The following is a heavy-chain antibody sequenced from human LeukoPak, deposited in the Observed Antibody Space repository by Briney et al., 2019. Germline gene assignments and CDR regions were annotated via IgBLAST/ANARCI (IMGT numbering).Heavy chain of an antibody. D-gene: IGHD3-22*01. Sequence: SETLSLTCTVSGGSISSGDYYWSWIRQPPGKGLEWIGYIYYSGSTYYNPSLKSRVTISVDTSKNQFSLKLSSVTAADTAVYYCARLGDYYDSSGYSKLGSYYFDYWGQGTLVTVSS. CDR1: GGSISSGDYY. CDR2: IYYSGST. V-gene: IGHV4-30-4*01. J-gene: IGHJ4*02. CDR3: ARLGDYYDSSGYSKLGSYYFDY.